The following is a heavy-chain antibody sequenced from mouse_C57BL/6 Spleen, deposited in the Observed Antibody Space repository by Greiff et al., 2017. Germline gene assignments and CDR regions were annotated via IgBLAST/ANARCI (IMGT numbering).Heavy chain of an antibody. D-gene: IGHD1-1*01. CDR3: ARERAEVATNAMDY. CDR1: GFTFSSYA. J-gene: IGHJ4*01. V-gene: IGHV5-4*01. Sequence: EVHLVESGGGLVKPGGSLKLSCAASGFTFSSYAMSWVRQTPEKRLEWVATISDGGSYTYYPDNVKGRFTISRDNAKNNLYLQMSHLKPEDTAMYYCARERAEVATNAMDYWGQGTSVTVSS. CDR2: ISDGGSYT.